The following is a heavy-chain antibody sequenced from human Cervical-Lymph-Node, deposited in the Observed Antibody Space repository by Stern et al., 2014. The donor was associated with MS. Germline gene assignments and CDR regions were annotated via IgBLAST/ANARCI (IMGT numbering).Heavy chain of an antibody. Sequence: VQLLESGAEVEKPGASVKVSCKASGYIFTDYYLHWVRQAPGQGLEWMGRINPKSGGTSYAQSFQGRVTLTRDTSITTAYMDLSRLTSDDTAVYYCTRALRIADRPSPGGHWFDPWGQGTLVIVSS. CDR1: GYIFTDYY. J-gene: IGHJ5*02. CDR3: TRALRIADRPSPGGHWFDP. V-gene: IGHV1-2*02. D-gene: IGHD6-6*01. CDR2: INPKSGGT.